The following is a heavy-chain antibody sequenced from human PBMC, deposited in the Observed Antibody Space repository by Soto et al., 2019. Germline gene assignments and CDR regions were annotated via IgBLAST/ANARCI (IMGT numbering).Heavy chain of an antibody. J-gene: IGHJ6*02. V-gene: IGHV1-18*01. CDR2: ISDYNGNT. CDR3: AGEGYYSGSGTYSPPRYYGMDV. Sequence: QVQLVQSGAEVKRAGASVKVSCKASGYTFSSYGLSWVRQAPGQGLEGMGWISDYNGNTHYAQKFQGRVIMTTDTSTRTAYMELRSLRSDDTAVYFCAGEGYYSGSGTYSPPRYYGMDVWGQGTTVTVSS. D-gene: IGHD3-10*01. CDR1: GYTFSSYG.